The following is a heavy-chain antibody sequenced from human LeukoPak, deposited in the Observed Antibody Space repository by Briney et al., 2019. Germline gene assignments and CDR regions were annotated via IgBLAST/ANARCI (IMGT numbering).Heavy chain of an antibody. Sequence: ASVKVSCKASGYTFTAYFIHWVRQAPGQGLEWMGWINPNSGGTNYVQKFEGRVTMTRDTSISTAYMELSRLRSDDTAVYYCARAGRTYDAFDIWGQGTMVTVSS. D-gene: IGHD1-26*01. CDR3: ARAGRTYDAFDI. V-gene: IGHV1-2*02. J-gene: IGHJ3*02. CDR2: INPNSGGT. CDR1: GYTFTAYF.